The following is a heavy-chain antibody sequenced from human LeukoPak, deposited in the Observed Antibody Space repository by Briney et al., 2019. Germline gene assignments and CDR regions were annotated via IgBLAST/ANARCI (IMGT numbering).Heavy chain of an antibody. D-gene: IGHD6-19*01. J-gene: IGHJ4*01. V-gene: IGHV4-59*01. CDR3: AREGQPGWYAPTDY. CDR1: GGSISSYY. CDR2: IYYSGST. Sequence: SETLSLTCTVSGGSISSYYWSWIRQPPGKGLEWIGYIYYSGSTNYNPSLKSRVTISVDTSKNQFSLKLSSVTAADTAVYYCAREGQPGWYAPTDYRSHPPLVTVSS.